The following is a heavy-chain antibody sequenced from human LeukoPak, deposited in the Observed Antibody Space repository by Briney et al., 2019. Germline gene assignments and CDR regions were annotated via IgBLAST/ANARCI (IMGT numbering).Heavy chain of an antibody. CDR1: GYTFTGYY. CDR2: INPNSGGT. Sequence: ASVKVSCKASGYTFTGYYMHWVRQAPGQGLEWMGWINPNSGGTNYAQKFQGRVTMTRDTSISTAYMELSRLRSDDTAVYYCARDRPLVVVAASDYMDVWGKGTTVTVSS. CDR3: ARDRPLVVVAASDYMDV. D-gene: IGHD2-15*01. V-gene: IGHV1-2*02. J-gene: IGHJ6*03.